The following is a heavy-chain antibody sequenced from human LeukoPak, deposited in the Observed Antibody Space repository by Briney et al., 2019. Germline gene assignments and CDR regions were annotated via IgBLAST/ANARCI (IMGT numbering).Heavy chain of an antibody. CDR3: ARVRATVATIFWFDP. V-gene: IGHV1-2*02. D-gene: IGHD5-12*01. CDR2: INPNSGGT. J-gene: IGHJ5*02. CDR1: GYTFTGYY. Sequence: ASVKVSCKASGYTFTGYYMHWVRQAPGQGLEWMGWINPNSGGTNYAQKFQGRVTMTRDTSISTAYMELSRLRSDDTVVYYCARVRATVATIFWFDPWGQGTLVTVSS.